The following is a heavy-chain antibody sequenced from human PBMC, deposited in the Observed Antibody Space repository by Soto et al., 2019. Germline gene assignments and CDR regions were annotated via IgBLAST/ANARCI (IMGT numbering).Heavy chain of an antibody. Sequence: GGSLRLSCAASGFTFSSYWMSWVRQAPGKGLEWVANIKQDGSEKYYVDSVKGRFTISRGNAKNSLYLQMNSLRAEDTAVYYCARDEGYCSSTSCSPILIAAAGADAFDIWGQGTMVTVSS. V-gene: IGHV3-7*01. CDR3: ARDEGYCSSTSCSPILIAAAGADAFDI. D-gene: IGHD2-2*01. CDR1: GFTFSSYW. J-gene: IGHJ3*02. CDR2: IKQDGSEK.